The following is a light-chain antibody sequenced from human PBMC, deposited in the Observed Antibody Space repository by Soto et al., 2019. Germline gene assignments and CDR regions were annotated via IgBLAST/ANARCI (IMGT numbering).Light chain of an antibody. V-gene: IGKV3-15*01. Sequence: IVMTQSPATLSVSPWERATLSCRASQSVSSNFAWFQQRPGQAPRLLIYGASTRAAGVPARFSGSGSGTEFTLTINSLQSEDSAVYYCQQHNQWPITFGQGTRLEIK. J-gene: IGKJ5*01. CDR3: QQHNQWPIT. CDR1: QSVSSN. CDR2: GAS.